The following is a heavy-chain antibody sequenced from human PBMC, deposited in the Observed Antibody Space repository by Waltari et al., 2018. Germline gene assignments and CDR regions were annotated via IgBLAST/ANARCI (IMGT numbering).Heavy chain of an antibody. V-gene: IGHV4-59*01. CDR3: ARDLYGGTGYMDV. CDR1: GGSISSYY. CDR2: IYYSGST. Sequence: QVQLQESGPGLVKPSETLSLTCTVSGGSISSYYWSWIRQPPGKGLEWIGYIYYSGSTNYNPSLKSRVTISVDTSKNQFSLKLSSVTAADTAVYYCARDLYGGTGYMDVWGKGTTVTVSS. J-gene: IGHJ6*03. D-gene: IGHD2-15*01.